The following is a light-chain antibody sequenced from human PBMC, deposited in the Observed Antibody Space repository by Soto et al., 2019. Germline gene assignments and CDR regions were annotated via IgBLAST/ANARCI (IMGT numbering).Light chain of an antibody. CDR2: KAS. J-gene: IGKJ2*01. CDR1: QSISSW. V-gene: IGKV1-5*03. CDR3: QPYNSYSLQYT. Sequence: DIQMTQSPSTLSASVGDRVTITCRASQSISSWLAWYQQKPGKAPKLLIYKASSLESGVPSRFSGSGSGTEFTLTISSLQPDDFATYYCQPYNSYSLQYTFGQGTKLEIK.